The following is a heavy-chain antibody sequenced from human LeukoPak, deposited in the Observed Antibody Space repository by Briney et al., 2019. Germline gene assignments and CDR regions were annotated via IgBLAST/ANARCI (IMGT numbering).Heavy chain of an antibody. V-gene: IGHV4-59*01. D-gene: IGHD6-19*01. J-gene: IGHJ4*02. CDR2: VSHSGNT. CDR1: GGSISTYY. CDR3: ARSPRRAGTPDY. Sequence: SETLSLTCTVSGGSISTYYWTWIRQPPGKGLEWIGYVSHSGNTNCNPSLKSRVTISVDTSKNHFSLRLSPVNAADTAVYYCARSPRRAGTPDYWGQGTLVTVSS.